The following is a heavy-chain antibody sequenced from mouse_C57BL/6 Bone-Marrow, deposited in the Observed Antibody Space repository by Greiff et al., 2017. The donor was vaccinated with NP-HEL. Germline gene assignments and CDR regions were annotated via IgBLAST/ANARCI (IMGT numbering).Heavy chain of an antibody. Sequence: EVQLQQSGPELVKPGASVKMSCKASGYTFTDYNMHWVKQSHGKSLEWIGYINPNNGGTSYNQKFKGKATLTVNKSSSTASMELRSLTSEDSAVYYCARRDYYGSSYWFAYWGQGTLVTVSA. J-gene: IGHJ3*01. CDR3: ARRDYYGSSYWFAY. CDR2: INPNNGGT. D-gene: IGHD1-1*01. V-gene: IGHV1-22*01. CDR1: GYTFTDYN.